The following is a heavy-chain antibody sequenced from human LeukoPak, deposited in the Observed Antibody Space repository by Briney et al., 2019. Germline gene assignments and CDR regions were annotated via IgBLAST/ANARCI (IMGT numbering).Heavy chain of an antibody. V-gene: IGHV1-46*01. CDR3: ARAITSSHDAFDI. Sequence: ASVKVSCKASGYTFTNYYMHWVRQAPGQGLEWMGIINPSGDSTSYAQKFQGRVTTTRDTSTSTVYMELSSLRSEDTAVYYCARAITSSHDAFDIWGQGTMVTVSS. D-gene: IGHD6-13*01. CDR2: INPSGDST. CDR1: GYTFTNYY. J-gene: IGHJ3*02.